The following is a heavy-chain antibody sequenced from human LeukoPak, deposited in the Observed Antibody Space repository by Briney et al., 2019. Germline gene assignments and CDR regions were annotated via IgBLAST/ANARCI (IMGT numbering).Heavy chain of an antibody. Sequence: GGSLRLSCAASGFTFSNTATSWVRQTPGKGLEWVATMSAYNDRTHYADSVRGRFTVSRDNSKNTLSLQMNSLREDDTAVYYCAQELSDIFVVRTDSWGQGTLVTVSS. J-gene: IGHJ4*02. CDR3: AQELSDIFVVRTDS. CDR2: MSAYNDRT. D-gene: IGHD3-9*01. CDR1: GFTFSNTA. V-gene: IGHV3-23*01.